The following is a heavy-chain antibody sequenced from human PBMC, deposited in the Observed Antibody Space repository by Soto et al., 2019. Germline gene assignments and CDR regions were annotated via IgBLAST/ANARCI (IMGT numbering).Heavy chain of an antibody. CDR2: INPNSGGT. CDR1: GYTFTGYY. J-gene: IGHJ4*02. Sequence: ASVKVSCKASGYTFTGYYMHWVRQAPGQGLEWMGWINPNSGGTNYAQKFQGRVTMTRDTSISTAYMELSRLRSDDTAVYYCASVEMATTLGFDYWGQGTLVTVPQ. CDR3: ASVEMATTLGFDY. D-gene: IGHD1-1*01. V-gene: IGHV1-2*02.